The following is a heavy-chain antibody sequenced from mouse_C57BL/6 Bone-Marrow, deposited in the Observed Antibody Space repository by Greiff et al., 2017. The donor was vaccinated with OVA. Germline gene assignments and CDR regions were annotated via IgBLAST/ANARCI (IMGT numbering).Heavy chain of an antibody. D-gene: IGHD2-4*01. V-gene: IGHV14-4*01. CDR3: TTDDYPFAY. CDR1: GFNIKDDY. Sequence: EVKLQESGAELVRPGASVKLSCTASGFNIKDDYMHWVKQRPEQGLEWIVWIDPENGDTEYASKFQGKATITADTSSNTDYLQLSSLTSEDTAVYYCTTDDYPFAYWGQGTLVTVSA. J-gene: IGHJ3*01. CDR2: IDPENGDT.